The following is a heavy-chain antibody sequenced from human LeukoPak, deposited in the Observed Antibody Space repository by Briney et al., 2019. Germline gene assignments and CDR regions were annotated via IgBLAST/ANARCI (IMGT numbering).Heavy chain of an antibody. V-gene: IGHV3-23*01. CDR3: ARVSSGYSSGWYPGAFDY. J-gene: IGHJ4*02. D-gene: IGHD6-19*01. Sequence: GGSLRLSCAASGFTFSSYAMSWVRQAPGKGLEWVSAISGSGGSTYYADSVKGRFTISRDNSKNTLYLQMGSLRAEDTAVYYCARVSSGYSSGWYPGAFDYWGQGTLVTVSS. CDR2: ISGSGGST. CDR1: GFTFSSYA.